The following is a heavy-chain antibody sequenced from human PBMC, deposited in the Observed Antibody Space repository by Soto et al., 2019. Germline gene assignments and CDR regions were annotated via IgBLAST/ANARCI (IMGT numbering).Heavy chain of an antibody. V-gene: IGHV4-30-4*01. D-gene: IGHD4-17*01. Sequence: QVQLQESGPGLVKPSQTLSLTCAVSGASIRSSDYYWSWIRQPPGKGLEWIGYIYFSGSNYYNPSLKSRVTISEDTSNNHCSLRLSSVTAADTAVYYCARGLYGYYAFDHWGQGALVTVSS. J-gene: IGHJ4*02. CDR2: IYFSGSN. CDR3: ARGLYGYYAFDH. CDR1: GASIRSSDYY.